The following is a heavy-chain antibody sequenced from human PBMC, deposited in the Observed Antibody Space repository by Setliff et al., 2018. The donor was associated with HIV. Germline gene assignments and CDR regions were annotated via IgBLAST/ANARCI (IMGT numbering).Heavy chain of an antibody. V-gene: IGHV4-39*01. J-gene: IGHJ4*02. D-gene: IGHD3-10*01. CDR2: VYNTGRT. Sequence: SETLSLTCAVYGDSINSANSYWGWIRQPPGKGLEWVATVYNTGRTFYNPSLQSRFTIPIDTSRHQFSLKVTSVTAADTAVYYCARHTTWFSGYFDNWGQGALVTVSS. CDR3: ARHTTWFSGYFDN. CDR1: GDSINSANSY.